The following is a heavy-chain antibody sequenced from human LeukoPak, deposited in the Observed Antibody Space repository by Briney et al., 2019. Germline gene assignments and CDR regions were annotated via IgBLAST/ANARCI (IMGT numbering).Heavy chain of an antibody. J-gene: IGHJ4*02. CDR2: ISDGGSST. V-gene: IGHV3-23*01. CDR3: ARRVVADFDY. D-gene: IGHD2-15*01. Sequence: SWVRQAPGKGLEWVSAISDGGSSTYYADAVKGRFTISRDNSKNTLHLQMNTLRAEDTAVYYCARRVVADFDYWGQGTLVTVSS.